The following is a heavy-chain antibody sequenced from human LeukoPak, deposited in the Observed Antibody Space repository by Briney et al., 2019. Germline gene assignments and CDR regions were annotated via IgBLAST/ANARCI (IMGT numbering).Heavy chain of an antibody. CDR2: ISDDGSNK. D-gene: IGHD3-22*01. J-gene: IGHJ6*02. CDR3: ARVLIVVGRRYGMDV. CDR1: GFNFSSYA. Sequence: GGSLRLSCAASGFNFSSYAMHWVRQAPGKGLEWVAVISDDGSNKYYADSVKGRFTISRDNSKNTLYLQMNSLRAEDTAVYYCARVLIVVGRRYGMDVWGQGTTVTVSS. V-gene: IGHV3-30-3*01.